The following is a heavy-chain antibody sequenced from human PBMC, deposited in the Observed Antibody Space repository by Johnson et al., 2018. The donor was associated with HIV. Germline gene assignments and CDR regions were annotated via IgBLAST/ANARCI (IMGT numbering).Heavy chain of an antibody. J-gene: IGHJ3*02. V-gene: IGHV3-66*01. D-gene: IGHD4-17*01. Sequence: VQLVESGGGLVQPGGSLRLSCAASGFTVSSNYMSWVRQAPGKGLEWVSVIYSGGSTYYADSVKGRFTISRDNSKNTLYLQMNSLRAEDTAVYYCARDVTKDAVDIWGQGTMVTVSS. CDR1: GFTVSSNY. CDR3: ARDVTKDAVDI. CDR2: IYSGGST.